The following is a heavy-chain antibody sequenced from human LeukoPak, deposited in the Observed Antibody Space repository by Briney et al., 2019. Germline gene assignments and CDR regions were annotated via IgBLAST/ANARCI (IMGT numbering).Heavy chain of an antibody. V-gene: IGHV4-59*01. CDR2: IYYSGST. D-gene: IGHD6-19*01. Sequence: SETLSLTCTVSGGSISSYYCSWIRQPPGKGLEWIGYIYYSGSTNYNPSLKSRVTISVDTSKNQFSLKLSSVTAADTAVYYCARDRAVVGQGFDYWGQGTLVTVSP. CDR1: GGSISSYY. CDR3: ARDRAVVGQGFDY. J-gene: IGHJ4*02.